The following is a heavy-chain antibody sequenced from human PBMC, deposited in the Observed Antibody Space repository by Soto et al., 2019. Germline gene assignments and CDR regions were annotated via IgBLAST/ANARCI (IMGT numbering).Heavy chain of an antibody. J-gene: IGHJ4*02. D-gene: IGHD4-4*01. V-gene: IGHV3-7*03. CDR2: INQDGTEK. Sequence: EVQLVESGGGLVQPGGSLRLSCAASGFTFSSYFMKWVRQAPGKGLEWVANINQDGTEKNYVESVKGRFTISRDNAENSLYLQMDSLRVEDTAVYYCATYRTVDATRRLDCWGQGTLVTVSS. CDR3: ATYRTVDATRRLDC. CDR1: GFTFSSYF.